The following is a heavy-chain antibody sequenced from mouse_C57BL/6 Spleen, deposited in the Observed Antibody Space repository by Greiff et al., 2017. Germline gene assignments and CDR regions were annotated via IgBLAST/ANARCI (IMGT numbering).Heavy chain of an antibody. D-gene: IGHD3-2*02. CDR3: TSRDSSGYQFAY. Sequence: QVQLQQPGAELVMPGASVKLSCKASGYTFTSYWMHWVKQRPGQGLEWIGEIDPSGSYTNYNQKFKGKSTLTVDNASSTAYMQLSSLTSEDAAVYCCTSRDSSGYQFAYWGQGTLVTVSA. V-gene: IGHV1-69*01. CDR2: IDPSGSYT. CDR1: GYTFTSYW. J-gene: IGHJ3*01.